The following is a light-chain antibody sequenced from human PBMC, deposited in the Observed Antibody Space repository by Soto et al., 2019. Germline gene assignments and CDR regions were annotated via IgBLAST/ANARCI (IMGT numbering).Light chain of an antibody. Sequence: EILLTQSPATLSVSPGERATLSCRASQTIDNTLAWYQRKPGQAPRLLIYDASTRAAGFPDRFSGSGSGTDFTLTISRLEPEDFAVYYCQQYGSSPRTFGQGTKVDIK. CDR2: DAS. CDR1: QTIDNT. J-gene: IGKJ1*01. V-gene: IGKV3-20*01. CDR3: QQYGSSPRT.